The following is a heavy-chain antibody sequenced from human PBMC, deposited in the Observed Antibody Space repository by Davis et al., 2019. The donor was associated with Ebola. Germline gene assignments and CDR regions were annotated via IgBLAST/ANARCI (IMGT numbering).Heavy chain of an antibody. V-gene: IGHV1-18*01. D-gene: IGHD1-7*01. Sequence: ASVKVSCKASGYTFTSYGISWVRQAPGQGLEWMGWISAYNGNTNYAQKLQDRVTMTTDTSTSTAYMELRSLRSDDTAVYYCAREKGELLDGDRRYNWFDPWGQGTLVTVSS. CDR2: ISAYNGNT. CDR1: GYTFTSYG. J-gene: IGHJ5*02. CDR3: AREKGELLDGDRRYNWFDP.